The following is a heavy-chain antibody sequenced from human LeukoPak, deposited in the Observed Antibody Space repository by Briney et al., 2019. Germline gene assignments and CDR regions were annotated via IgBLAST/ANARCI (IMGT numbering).Heavy chain of an antibody. CDR1: GFTFSSYS. CDR2: ISSSSSYI. J-gene: IGHJ4*02. D-gene: IGHD6-6*01. V-gene: IGHV3-21*04. CDR3: AKDHRAARGTDY. Sequence: PGGSLRLSCAASGFTFSSYSMNWVRQAPGKGLEWVSSISSSSSYIYYADSVKGRFTISRDNAKNTLYLQMNSLRAEDTAVYYCAKDHRAARGTDYWGQGTLVTVSS.